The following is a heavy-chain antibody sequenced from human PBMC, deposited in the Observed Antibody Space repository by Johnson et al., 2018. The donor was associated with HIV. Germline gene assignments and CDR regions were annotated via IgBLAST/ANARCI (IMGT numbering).Heavy chain of an antibody. V-gene: IGHV3-30*04. Sequence: QVQLVESGGGLIQPGGSLRLSCAASGFTFSSYAMHWVRQAPAKGLEWVAVISYDGSDKYYADSVKGRFTISRDSSKNTLYLQMNSLRAEDTAVYYCAKDGGSYGGAFDIWGQGTMVTVSS. CDR2: ISYDGSDK. CDR1: GFTFSSYA. D-gene: IGHD1-26*01. CDR3: AKDGGSYGGAFDI. J-gene: IGHJ3*02.